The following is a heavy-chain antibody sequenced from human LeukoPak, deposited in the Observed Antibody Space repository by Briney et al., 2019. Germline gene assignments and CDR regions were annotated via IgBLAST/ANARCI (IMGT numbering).Heavy chain of an antibody. CDR3: ARVTGTTPFDY. J-gene: IGHJ4*02. Sequence: SGTLSLTCAVSGGSISSSNWWSWVRQPPGKGLEWIGEISHSGSTSCNPSLESRVTISVDKSKNQFSLKLSSVTAADTAVYFCARVTGTTPFDYWGQGTLVTVSS. CDR1: GGSISSSNW. D-gene: IGHD1-1*01. V-gene: IGHV4-4*02. CDR2: ISHSGST.